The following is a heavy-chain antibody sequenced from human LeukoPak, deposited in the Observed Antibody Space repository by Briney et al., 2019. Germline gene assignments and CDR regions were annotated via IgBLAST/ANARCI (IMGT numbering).Heavy chain of an antibody. CDR3: ARQGGDILTGYLDD. D-gene: IGHD3-9*01. V-gene: IGHV3-11*03. CDR2: ISSSGHYI. Sequence: GGSLRLSCATSGFTFSDYYMSWIRQAPGKGLEWVSYISSSGHYINSADPAKGRFTISSDYPKNSPYLQMCSLSAEATDVPYCARQGGDILTGYLDDGGEGTLVTVSS. CDR1: GFTFSDYY. J-gene: IGHJ4*02.